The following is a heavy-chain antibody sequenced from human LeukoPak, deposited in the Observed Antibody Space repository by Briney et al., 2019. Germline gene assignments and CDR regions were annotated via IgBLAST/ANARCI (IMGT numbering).Heavy chain of an antibody. J-gene: IGHJ4*02. CDR3: ARGNYYDGSDHYYVGSYYVDY. Sequence: GGSLRLSCAASGFTFNSYAMHWVRQAPGKGLEWVAVISYDGGNEYYADSVKGRLTTSRDNSKNTLYLQMNSLRAEDTAVYYCARGNYYDGSDHYYVGSYYVDYWGQGTLVTVSS. D-gene: IGHD3-22*01. CDR2: ISYDGGNE. V-gene: IGHV3-30-3*01. CDR1: GFTFNSYA.